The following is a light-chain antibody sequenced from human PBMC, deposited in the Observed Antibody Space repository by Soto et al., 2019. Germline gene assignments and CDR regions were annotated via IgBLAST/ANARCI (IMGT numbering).Light chain of an antibody. CDR3: QQYGSSIT. CDR2: GAS. CDR1: QSVSSSY. J-gene: IGKJ5*01. Sequence: EIVLTQSPGTLSLSPGERATLSCRASQSVSSSYLAWYQQKPGQAPRLLIYGASSRATGIPARFSGSGSGTDFTLTISRLESEDFTVYYCQQYGSSITFGQGTRLEMK. V-gene: IGKV3-20*01.